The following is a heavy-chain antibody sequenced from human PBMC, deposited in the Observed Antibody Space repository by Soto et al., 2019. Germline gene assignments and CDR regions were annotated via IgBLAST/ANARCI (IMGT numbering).Heavy chain of an antibody. V-gene: IGHV3-21*01. D-gene: IGHD2-2*01. CDR1: GFTFSSYS. Sequence: EVQLVESGGGLVKPGGSLRLSCAASGFTFSSYSMNWVRQAPGKGLEWVSSISSSSSYIYYADSVKGRFTISRDNAKNPLYLQMNSLRAEDTAVYYCARDVCSSTSCYGTGAFDIWGQGTMVTVSS. CDR3: ARDVCSSTSCYGTGAFDI. J-gene: IGHJ3*02. CDR2: ISSSSSYI.